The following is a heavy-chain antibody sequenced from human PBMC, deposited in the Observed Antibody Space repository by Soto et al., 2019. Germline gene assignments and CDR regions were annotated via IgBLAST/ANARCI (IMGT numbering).Heavy chain of an antibody. CDR1: GGSISSYY. J-gene: IGHJ4*02. CDR2: IYYSGST. D-gene: IGHD6-19*01. CDR3: ARGESSGWYYFDY. Sequence: SETLSLTCTVSGGSISSYYWSWIRQPPGKGLEWIGYIYYSGSTNYNPSLKSRVTISVDTSKNQFSLNLSSVTAAVTAVYYCARGESSGWYYFDYWGQGTLVTVSS. V-gene: IGHV4-59*01.